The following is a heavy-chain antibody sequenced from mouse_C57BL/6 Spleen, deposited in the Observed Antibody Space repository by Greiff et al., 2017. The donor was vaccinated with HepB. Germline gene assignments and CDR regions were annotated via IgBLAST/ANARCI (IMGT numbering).Heavy chain of an antibody. CDR2: IDPETGGT. CDR3: TRSPLAPSY. J-gene: IGHJ2*01. CDR1: GYTFTDYE. V-gene: IGHV1-15*01. Sequence: VQLQESGAELVRPGASVTLSCKASGYTFTDYEMHWVKQTPVHGLEWIGAIDPETGGTAYNQKFKGKAILTADKSSSTAYMELRSLTSEDSAVYYCTRSPLAPSYWGQGTTLTVSS. D-gene: IGHD6-1*01.